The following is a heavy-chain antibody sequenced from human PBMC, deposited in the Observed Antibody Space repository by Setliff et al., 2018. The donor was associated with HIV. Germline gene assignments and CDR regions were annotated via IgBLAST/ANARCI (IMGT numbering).Heavy chain of an antibody. CDR2: IWYDGSNE. V-gene: IGHV3-33*01. CDR3: VRDQNTPSRCRSKTCINPGDY. CDR1: GFIFSDYG. J-gene: IGHJ4*02. Sequence: GGSLRLSCTASGFIFSDYGMHWVRQAPGKGLEWVAIIWYDGSNEYYADSVKGRFTISRDNSKNTLYLQMDSLRAEDTAVYYCVRDQNTPSRCRSKTCINPGDYWGLGTLVTVSS. D-gene: IGHD2-2*01.